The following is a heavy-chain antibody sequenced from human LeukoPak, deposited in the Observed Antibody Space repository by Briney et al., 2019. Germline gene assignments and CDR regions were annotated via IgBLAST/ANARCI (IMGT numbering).Heavy chain of an antibody. J-gene: IGHJ6*02. CDR2: VCYGEDT. D-gene: IGHD2-15*01. Sequence: SETLSLTCTVSGCSISSSYYYWGWIRQPPGKGLEWIGSVCYGEDTYYNPSLKSRVSISVDTSKNQFSLKLSSVTPADTAVYYCASGYCSGGSCYPYYYGMDVWGQGTTVTVSS. CDR3: ASGYCSGGSCYPYYYGMDV. V-gene: IGHV4-39*07. CDR1: GCSISSSYYY.